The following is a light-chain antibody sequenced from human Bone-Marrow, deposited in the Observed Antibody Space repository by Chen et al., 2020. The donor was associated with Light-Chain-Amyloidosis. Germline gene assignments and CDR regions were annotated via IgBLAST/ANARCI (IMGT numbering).Light chain of an antibody. CDR2: GNS. J-gene: IGLJ3*02. CDR1: SSNIGAGYD. Sequence: QSVLTLPPSVSGAPAQRVTISCTGRSSNIGAGYDVHWYQQLPGTAPKLLIYGNSNRPSGVPDRFSGSKSGTSASLAITGLQAEDEADYYCQSYDSSLSGRGVFGGGTKLTVL. V-gene: IGLV1-40*01. CDR3: QSYDSSLSGRGV.